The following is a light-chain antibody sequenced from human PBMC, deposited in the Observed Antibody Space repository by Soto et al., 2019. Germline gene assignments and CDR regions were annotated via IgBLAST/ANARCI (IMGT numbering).Light chain of an antibody. CDR2: GAS. J-gene: IGKJ1*01. Sequence: EIVMTQSPATLSVSPGERATLSCRASQNVSSNLAWYQQKPGQAPRLLIYGASTRATGIPARFSSSGSGTEFTLTISSLQSEDFAVYYCQHYNNWPRTFGQGTKVEI. CDR1: QNVSSN. V-gene: IGKV3-15*01. CDR3: QHYNNWPRT.